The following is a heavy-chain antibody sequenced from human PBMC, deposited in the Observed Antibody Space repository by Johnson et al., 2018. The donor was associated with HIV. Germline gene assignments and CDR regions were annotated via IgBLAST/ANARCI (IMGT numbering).Heavy chain of an antibody. J-gene: IGHJ3*02. D-gene: IGHD6-13*01. CDR3: AKCPSVSTCDAFDI. CDR1: GFTFSDYY. Sequence: QVQLVESGGGLVKPGGSLRLSCAASGFTFSDYYMSWIRQAPGKGPDWVSYISSSGSTIYYADSVRGRFTISRDNSKNTLYLQMNSLRAEDTAVYYCAKCPSVSTCDAFDIWGQGTMVTVSS. CDR2: ISSSGSTI. V-gene: IGHV3-11*04.